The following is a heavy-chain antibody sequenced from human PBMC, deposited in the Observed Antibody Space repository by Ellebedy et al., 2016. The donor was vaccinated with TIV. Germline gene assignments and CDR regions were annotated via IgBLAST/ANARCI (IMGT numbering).Heavy chain of an antibody. CDR2: FDPEDGET. CDR1: GYTLTELS. Sequence: ASVTVSCXVSGYTLTELSMHWVRQAPGKGLEWMGGFDPEDGETIYAQKFQGRVTMTEDTSTDTAYMELSSLRSEDTAVYYCATDAPAAMTNNWFDTWGQGTLVTVSS. V-gene: IGHV1-24*01. J-gene: IGHJ5*02. CDR3: ATDAPAAMTNNWFDT. D-gene: IGHD2-2*01.